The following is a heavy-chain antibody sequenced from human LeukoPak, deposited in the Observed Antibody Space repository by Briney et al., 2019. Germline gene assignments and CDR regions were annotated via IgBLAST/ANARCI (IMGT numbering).Heavy chain of an antibody. Sequence: PGGSLRLSCAASGFTVSSNYMSWVRQAPGKGLEWVSVIYSGGSTYYADSVKGRFTISRDNSKNTLYLQMNGLRAEDTAVYYCARDGTYYYGSGSYLIDYWGQGTLVTVSS. J-gene: IGHJ4*02. CDR2: IYSGGST. CDR3: ARDGTYYYGSGSYLIDY. D-gene: IGHD3-10*01. CDR1: GFTVSSNY. V-gene: IGHV3-66*01.